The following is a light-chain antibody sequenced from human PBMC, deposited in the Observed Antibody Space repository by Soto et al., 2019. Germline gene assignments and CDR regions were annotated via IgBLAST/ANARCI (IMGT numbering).Light chain of an antibody. V-gene: IGKV3-20*01. CDR3: QQYGSSPRT. CDR1: QSVSTY. CDR2: GAS. Sequence: IVVTQSPCTLSLSPGERATLSCRASQSVSTYLAWYQQQPGQAPRLLIYGASSRATGIPDRFSGSGSGTDFTLTISRLEPEDFAVYYCQQYGSSPRTFGQGTKVDIK. J-gene: IGKJ1*01.